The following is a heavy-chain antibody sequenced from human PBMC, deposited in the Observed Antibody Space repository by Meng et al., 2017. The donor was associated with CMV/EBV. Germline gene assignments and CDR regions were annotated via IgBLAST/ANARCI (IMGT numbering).Heavy chain of an antibody. CDR2: IYWDDDK. CDR3: ARLYDSSGYYLGYFDY. CDR1: GLPLSTSGVG. J-gene: IGHJ4*02. Sequence: QTALKESRPPVVDPTPTVPLPCTFSGLPLSTSGVGVGWIRQPPGKALEWLALIYWDDDKRYSPSLKSRLTITKDTSKNQVVLTMTKMDPVDTATYYCARLYDSSGYYLGYFDYWGQGTLVTVSS. D-gene: IGHD3-22*01. V-gene: IGHV2-5*02.